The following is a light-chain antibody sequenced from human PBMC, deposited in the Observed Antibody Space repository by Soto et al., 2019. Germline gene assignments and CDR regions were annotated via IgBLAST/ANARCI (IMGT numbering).Light chain of an antibody. CDR1: HSVSSNF. CDR2: AAS. V-gene: IGKV3-20*01. J-gene: IGKJ5*01. CDR3: HQYGGSPIT. Sequence: EIVLTQSPGTLSLSPEERATLSCRASHSVSSNFLAWFQQQPGQAPRLLVYAASRRVTGIPDRFSGSGSGTDFTLTISRLEPEDFAVYFCHQYGGSPITFGQGTRLEIK.